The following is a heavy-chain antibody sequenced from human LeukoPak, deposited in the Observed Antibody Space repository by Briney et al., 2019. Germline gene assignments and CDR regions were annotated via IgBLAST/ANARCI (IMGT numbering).Heavy chain of an antibody. CDR1: GGSISSSSYY. CDR2: IYYSGST. CDR3: ARDGGYYYDSSGTFDY. V-gene: IGHV4-39*07. Sequence: PSETLSLTCTVSGGSISSSSYYWGWIRQPPGKGLEWIGSIYYSGSTYYNPSLKSRVTISVDTSKNQFSLKPSSVTAADTAVYYCARDGGYYYDSSGTFDYWGQGTLVTVSS. D-gene: IGHD3-22*01. J-gene: IGHJ4*02.